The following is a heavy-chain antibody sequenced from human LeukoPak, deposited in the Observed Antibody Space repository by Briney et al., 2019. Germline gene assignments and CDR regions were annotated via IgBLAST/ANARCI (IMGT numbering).Heavy chain of an antibody. V-gene: IGHV3-30*02. J-gene: IGHJ4*02. D-gene: IGHD6-6*01. Sequence: GGSLRLSCAASGFTFSSYGMHWVRQAPGKGLEWVAFIRYDGSNKYYADSVKGRFTISRDNSKNTLYLQMNSLRAEDTAVYYCAKDDTGQLVSYFDYWGQGTLVTVSS. CDR3: AKDDTGQLVSYFDY. CDR1: GFTFSSYG. CDR2: IRYDGSNK.